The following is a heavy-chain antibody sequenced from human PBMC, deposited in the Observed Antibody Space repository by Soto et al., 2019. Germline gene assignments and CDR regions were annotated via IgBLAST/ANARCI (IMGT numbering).Heavy chain of an antibody. CDR2: VKDGGST. CDR3: ARGQEGIVATH. D-gene: IGHD5-12*01. V-gene: IGHV4-34*01. CDR1: GGSLTGYY. J-gene: IGHJ4*02. Sequence: QVQLQQWGAGLLKPSETLSLTCTVNGGSLTGYYWSWIRQPPGKGLEWIGEVKDGGSTNYSPSLRGRVSISADTPKNHFSRRLNSVPAADAAVYFCARGQEGIVATHWDQGALVTVSS.